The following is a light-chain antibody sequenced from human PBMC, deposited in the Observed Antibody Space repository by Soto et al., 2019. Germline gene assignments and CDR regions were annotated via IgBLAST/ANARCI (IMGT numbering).Light chain of an antibody. Sequence: QSALTQPASVSGSPGQSITISCTGTSSDVGGYNYVSWYQHHPGKAPRLMIYASSNRPSGVSHRFSGSRSGNTASLTISGLQAEDEADYYCSSYTSGTTLYVFGTVTKLTVL. CDR1: SSDVGGYNY. V-gene: IGLV2-14*01. CDR2: ASS. J-gene: IGLJ1*01. CDR3: SSYTSGTTLYV.